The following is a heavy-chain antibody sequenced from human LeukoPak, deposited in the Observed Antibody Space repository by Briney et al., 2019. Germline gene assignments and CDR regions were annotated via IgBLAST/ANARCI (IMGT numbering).Heavy chain of an antibody. V-gene: IGHV3-23*01. Sequence: PGGSLRLSCAASGFTFSSYAMSWVRQAQGKGLEWVSAISGSGSSTYYADSVKGRFTISRDNSKNTLYLQMNSLRAEDTAVYYCAKVVEYYFDYWGQGTLVTVSS. CDR1: GFTFSSYA. J-gene: IGHJ4*02. CDR3: AKVVEYYFDY. CDR2: ISGSGSST. D-gene: IGHD1-26*01.